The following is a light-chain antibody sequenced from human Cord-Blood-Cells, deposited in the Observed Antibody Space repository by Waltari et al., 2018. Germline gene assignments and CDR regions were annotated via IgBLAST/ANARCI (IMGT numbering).Light chain of an antibody. CDR2: GAS. J-gene: IGKJ1*01. V-gene: IGKV3-15*01. CDR3: QQYNNWPWT. CDR1: PSVSSN. Sequence: EIVMTQSPATLSVSPGERATLSCRASPSVSSNLAWYQQKPGQAPSLLIYGASTRATGIPARFSGSGSGTEFTLTINSLQSEDFAVYYCQQYNNWPWTFGQGTKVEIK.